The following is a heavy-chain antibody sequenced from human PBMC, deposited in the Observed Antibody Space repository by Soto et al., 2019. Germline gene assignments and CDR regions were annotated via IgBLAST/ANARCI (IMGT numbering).Heavy chain of an antibody. CDR3: ARDRLDFYYDSSCYTWGMDV. Sequence: QVQLVESGGGVVQPGRSLRLSCAASGFTFSSYGMHWVRQAPGKGLEWVAVIWYDGSNKYYADSVKGRFTISRDNSKDKVYLEMNNLRAEDPAVYYWARDRLDFYYDSSCYTWGMDVWGQGTTVTVSS. D-gene: IGHD3-22*01. CDR1: GFTFSSYG. V-gene: IGHV3-33*01. J-gene: IGHJ6*02. CDR2: IWYDGSNK.